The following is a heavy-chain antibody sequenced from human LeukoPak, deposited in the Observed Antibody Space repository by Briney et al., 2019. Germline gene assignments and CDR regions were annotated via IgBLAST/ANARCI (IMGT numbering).Heavy chain of an antibody. Sequence: PGGSLRLSCAASGCTSSSYSMNWVRQAPGKGLEWVAYIRSSGSPIYYADSVKGRFTISRDIAKNSLYLQMNSLRDEDTAVYYCVSDPDALDFWGQGTPVTVSS. CDR1: GCTSSSYS. J-gene: IGHJ4*02. CDR3: VSDPDALDF. V-gene: IGHV3-48*02. CDR2: IRSSGSPI.